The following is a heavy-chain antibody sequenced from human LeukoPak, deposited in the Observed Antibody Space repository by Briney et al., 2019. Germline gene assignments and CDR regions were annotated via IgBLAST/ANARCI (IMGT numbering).Heavy chain of an antibody. CDR2: ISSSSSTI. D-gene: IGHD6-13*01. CDR3: AKGSSNWRDYYYFDY. Sequence: GGSLRLSCAASGFTFSSYSMNWVRQAPGKGLEWVSYISSSSSTIYYADSVKGRFTISRDNSKNTLYLQMNSLRVEDTAVYYCAKGSSNWRDYYYFDYWGQGTLVTVSS. V-gene: IGHV3-48*01. J-gene: IGHJ4*02. CDR1: GFTFSSYS.